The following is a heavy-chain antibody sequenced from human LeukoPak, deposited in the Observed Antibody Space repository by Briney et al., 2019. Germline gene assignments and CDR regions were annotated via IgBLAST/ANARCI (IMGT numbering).Heavy chain of an antibody. J-gene: IGHJ4*02. Sequence: QPGGSLRLSCAASGFTFSSYAMHWVRQAPGKGLEWVAVIWYDGSNKYYADSVKGRFTISRDNSKNTLYLQMNSLRAEDTAVYYCARDGSGEGGSYPIDYWGQGTLVTVSS. CDR2: IWYDGSNK. CDR1: GFTFSSYA. V-gene: IGHV3-33*08. CDR3: ARDGSGEGGSYPIDY. D-gene: IGHD1-26*01.